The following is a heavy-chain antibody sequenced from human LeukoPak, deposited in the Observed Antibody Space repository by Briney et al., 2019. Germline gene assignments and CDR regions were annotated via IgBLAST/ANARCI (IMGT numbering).Heavy chain of an antibody. CDR2: IIPIFGTA. V-gene: IGHV1-69*01. CDR1: GGTFSSYA. CDR3: ANYSIVTGYFDY. D-gene: IGHD5-18*01. J-gene: IGHJ4*02. Sequence: SVKVSCKASGGTFSSYAISLVRQAPGQGLEWMGGIIPIFGTANYAQKFQGRVTITADESTSTAYMELSSLRSEDTAVYYCANYSIVTGYFDYWGQGTLVTVSS.